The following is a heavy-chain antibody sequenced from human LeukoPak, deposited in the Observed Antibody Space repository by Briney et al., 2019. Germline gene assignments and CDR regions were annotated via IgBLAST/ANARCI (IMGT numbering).Heavy chain of an antibody. CDR1: GFTFSSYA. Sequence: PGGSLRLSCAASGFTFSSYAMSWVRQAPGKGLEWVSAISGSGGSTYYADSVKGRFTISRDNSKNTQYLQMNSLRAEDTAVYYCAKKPVDGIVVVPGATYYFDYWGQGTLVTVSS. CDR2: ISGSGGST. J-gene: IGHJ4*02. CDR3: AKKPVDGIVVVPGATYYFDY. V-gene: IGHV3-23*01. D-gene: IGHD3-22*01.